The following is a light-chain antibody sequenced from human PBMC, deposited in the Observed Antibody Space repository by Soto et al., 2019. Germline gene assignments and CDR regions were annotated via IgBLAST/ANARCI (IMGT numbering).Light chain of an antibody. Sequence: DIQLTQSPSFLSASVGDRVTTTCRASQGISSYLAWYQQKPGKVPKFLIYAASTLQSGVPSRFSGSGSGTEFIFTISSLQPEDFATYYCQQVNSYPLTFGGGTKVEIK. V-gene: IGKV1-9*01. CDR2: AAS. CDR1: QGISSY. CDR3: QQVNSYPLT. J-gene: IGKJ4*01.